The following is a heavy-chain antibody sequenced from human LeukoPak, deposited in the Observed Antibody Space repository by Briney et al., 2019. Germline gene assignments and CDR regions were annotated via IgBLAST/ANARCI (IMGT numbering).Heavy chain of an antibody. Sequence: AETLSLTCTVSGASISSYYWSWIRQPPRKGLEWIGYIYYIGSTNYNPSLKSRVTISLDTSKNQFSLQLSSVTAADTAVYYCARGETTIFGVVTVFDYWGQGTLVTVSS. D-gene: IGHD3-3*01. CDR1: GASISSYY. CDR2: IYYIGST. CDR3: ARGETTIFGVVTVFDY. V-gene: IGHV4-59*01. J-gene: IGHJ4*02.